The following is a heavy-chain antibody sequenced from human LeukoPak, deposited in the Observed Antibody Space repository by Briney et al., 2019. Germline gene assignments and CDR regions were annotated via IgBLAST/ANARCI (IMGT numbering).Heavy chain of an antibody. CDR1: GFTFSSYG. Sequence: GALRLSCAASGFTFSSYGMSWVRQAPGQGLEWVSAIDTAGDTYYPGSVKGRFTVSRENAKNSLYLQMNSLRAGDTAVYYCARVLTVRSGGYDAFDIWGQGTMVTVSS. V-gene: IGHV3-13*01. J-gene: IGHJ3*02. CDR3: ARVLTVRSGGYDAFDI. D-gene: IGHD6-25*01. CDR2: IDTAGDT.